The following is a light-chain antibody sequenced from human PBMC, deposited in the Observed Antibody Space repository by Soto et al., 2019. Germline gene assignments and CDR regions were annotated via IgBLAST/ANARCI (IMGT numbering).Light chain of an antibody. Sequence: QSALTQPASVSGSPGQSITISCTGTSSDVGGYNSVSWYQQHPGKAPKLMIYNVNNRPSGISNRFSGSKSGNTASLTISWLQAEDEADYYCSSYTSTSTYVFGTGTKVTVL. V-gene: IGLV2-14*03. CDR3: SSYTSTSTYV. CDR2: NVN. J-gene: IGLJ1*01. CDR1: SSDVGGYNS.